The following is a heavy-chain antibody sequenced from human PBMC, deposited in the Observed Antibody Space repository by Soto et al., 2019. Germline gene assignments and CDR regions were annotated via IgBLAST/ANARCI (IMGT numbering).Heavy chain of an antibody. V-gene: IGHV3-48*01. J-gene: IGHJ3*02. CDR1: GFTFSTYT. CDR2: ISTSSETI. CDR3: VRERSAGAVFDI. D-gene: IGHD1-26*01. Sequence: EVQLVESGGGLVQPGGSLRLSCAASGFTFSTYTMNWVRQAPGKGLAWVSLISTSSETIYYADSVAGRFTISRDNAKSSLYLQRNSLRAEDTAVYYCVRERSAGAVFDIWGQGTIVTVSS.